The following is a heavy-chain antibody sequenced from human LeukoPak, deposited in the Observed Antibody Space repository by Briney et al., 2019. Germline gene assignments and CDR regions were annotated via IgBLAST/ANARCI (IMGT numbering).Heavy chain of an antibody. CDR3: ARVAGWKYQLLDNYYYYYGMDV. D-gene: IGHD2-2*01. J-gene: IGHJ6*02. Sequence: ASVKVSCKVSGHTLTELSMHWVRQAPGKGLEWMGGFDPENGETIYAQKFQGRVTMTEDTSTDTVYMELSSLRSEDTAVYYCARVAGWKYQLLDNYYYYYGMDVWGQGTTVTVSS. CDR1: GHTLTELS. CDR2: FDPENGET. V-gene: IGHV1-24*01.